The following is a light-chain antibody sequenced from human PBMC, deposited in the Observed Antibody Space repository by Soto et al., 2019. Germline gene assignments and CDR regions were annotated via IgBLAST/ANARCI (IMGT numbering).Light chain of an antibody. J-gene: IGKJ3*01. CDR3: QHYDNRPRVT. V-gene: IGKV1-33*01. Sequence: DIQMTQSPSSLSASVGDRVTITCQASQDISNYLIWYQQKPGKAPKLLIYDASNLETGVPSRFSGSGSGTDFILTISSLQPEDTATYYCQHYDNRPRVTFGPGTKVEIK. CDR2: DAS. CDR1: QDISNY.